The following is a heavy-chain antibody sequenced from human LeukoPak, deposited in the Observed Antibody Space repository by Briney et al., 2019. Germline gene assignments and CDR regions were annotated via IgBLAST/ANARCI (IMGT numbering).Heavy chain of an antibody. CDR3: ARYYDILTGYAQGYFDY. V-gene: IGHV4-39*01. CDR1: GGSISSTRYY. J-gene: IGHJ4*02. Sequence: SETLSLTCTVSGGSISSTRYYWGWIRQPPGKGLEWIGSIYYSGSTYYNPSLKSQVTISVDTSKNQFSLKLNSVTAADTAVYYCARYYDILTGYAQGYFDYWGQGTLVTVSS. CDR2: IYYSGST. D-gene: IGHD3-9*01.